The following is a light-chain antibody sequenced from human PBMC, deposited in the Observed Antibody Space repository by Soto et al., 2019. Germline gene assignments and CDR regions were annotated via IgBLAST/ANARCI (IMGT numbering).Light chain of an antibody. J-gene: IGKJ4*01. V-gene: IGKV3-20*01. Sequence: IVLTQSPGTLSLSPGDRATLSCRASQTVRNNYLAWYQQKPGQAPRLLIYDASSRATGIPDRFSGGGSGTDFTRTRSRLDPEDFAVYSWQQLRSYPLTVGEGTKVESK. CDR3: QQLRSYPLT. CDR1: QTVRNNY. CDR2: DAS.